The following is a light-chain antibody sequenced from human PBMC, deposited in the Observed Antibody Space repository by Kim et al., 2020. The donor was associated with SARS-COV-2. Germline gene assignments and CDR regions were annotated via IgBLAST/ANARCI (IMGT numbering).Light chain of an antibody. CDR1: QDIANS. J-gene: IGKJ1*01. CDR3: QKYDTAPWT. Sequence: ASVGDRVTITCRASQDIANSLAWYQQKPGTVPKLLIYAASTLQSGVPSRVSGSGSGTEFTLTIGSLQTEDVATYYCQKYDTAPWTFGPGTKVDIK. V-gene: IGKV1-27*01. CDR2: AAS.